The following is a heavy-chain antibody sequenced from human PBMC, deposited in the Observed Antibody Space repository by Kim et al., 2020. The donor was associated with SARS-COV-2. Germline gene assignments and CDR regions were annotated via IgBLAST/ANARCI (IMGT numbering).Heavy chain of an antibody. V-gene: IGHV3-30*04. Sequence: GGSLRLSCAASGFTFSSYAMHWVRQAPGKGLEWVAIISYDGSNKYYADSVKGRFTISRDNSKNTLYLQMNSLRAEDTAVYYCARDDYGGRPPNTLPDYWG. CDR1: GFTFSSYA. CDR2: ISYDGSNK. D-gene: IGHD4-17*01. CDR3: ARDDYGGRPPNTLPDY. J-gene: IGHJ4*01.